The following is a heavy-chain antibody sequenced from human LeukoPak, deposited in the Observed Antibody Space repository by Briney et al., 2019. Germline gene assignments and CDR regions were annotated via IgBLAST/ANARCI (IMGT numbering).Heavy chain of an antibody. CDR2: INPSGGST. V-gene: IGHV1-46*01. Sequence: ASVKVSCKASGYTFTSYCMHWVRQAPGQGLEWMGIINPSGGSTSYAQKFQGRVTMTRDTSTSTVYMELSSLRSEDTAVYYCARDTGWTTGIDYWGQGTLVSVSS. D-gene: IGHD3/OR15-3a*01. CDR1: GYTFTSYC. CDR3: ARDTGWTTGIDY. J-gene: IGHJ4*02.